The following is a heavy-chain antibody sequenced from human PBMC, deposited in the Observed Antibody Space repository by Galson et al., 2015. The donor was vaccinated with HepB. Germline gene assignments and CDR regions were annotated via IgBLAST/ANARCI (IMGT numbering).Heavy chain of an antibody. CDR3: ARTPYYGSGSYSNAWFDS. V-gene: IGHV7-4-1*02. CDR1: GYTFTDYA. CDR2: INSNTGNP. J-gene: IGHJ5*01. Sequence: SVKVSCKASGYTFTDYAINWVRQAAGQGLEWMGWINSNTGNPTYAQGFTGRFVFSLDTSVNTAYLQISGLKAEDTAVYYCARTPYYGSGSYSNAWFDSWGQGILVTVPS. D-gene: IGHD3-10*01.